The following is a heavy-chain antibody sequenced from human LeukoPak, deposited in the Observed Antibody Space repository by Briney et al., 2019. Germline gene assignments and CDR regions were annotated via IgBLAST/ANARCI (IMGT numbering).Heavy chain of an antibody. D-gene: IGHD4-23*01. Sequence: QTGGSLRLSCAASGFTFSSYAMHWVRQAPGKGLEWVAVISYDGSNKYYADSVKGRFTISRDNSKNTLYLQMNSLRAEDTAVYYCAGDPSPVVTLYYFDYWGQGTLVTVSS. CDR3: AGDPSPVVTLYYFDY. V-gene: IGHV3-30-3*01. CDR2: ISYDGSNK. CDR1: GFTFSSYA. J-gene: IGHJ4*02.